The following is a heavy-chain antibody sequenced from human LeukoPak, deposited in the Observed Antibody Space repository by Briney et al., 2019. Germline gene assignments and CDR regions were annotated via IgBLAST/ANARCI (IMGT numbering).Heavy chain of an antibody. D-gene: IGHD3-16*01. V-gene: IGHV3-53*01. J-gene: IGHJ4*02. CDR2: ISSGDNT. CDR3: AKDRLPVQRGIDY. Sequence: GGSLRLSCAASGFTVNNKYMNWVRQAPGKGLEWVSVISSGDNTYYADSVKGRFTISRDNSKNTLYLQMNSLRAEDTAVYYCAKDRLPVQRGIDYWGQGTLVTVSS. CDR1: GFTVNNKY.